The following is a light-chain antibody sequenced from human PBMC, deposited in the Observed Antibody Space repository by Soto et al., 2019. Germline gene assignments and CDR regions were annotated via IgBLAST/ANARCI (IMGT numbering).Light chain of an antibody. CDR2: DVS. CDR1: SSDVGGYNY. Sequence: QSALTQPASVSGSPGQSIAISCTGTSSDVGGYNYVSWYQQHPGKAPKLMIYDVSSRPSGVSDRFSGSKSGNTASLTISGLQAEDESDYYCSSYTSSSTLVLGGGTKVTVL. CDR3: SSYTSSSTLV. J-gene: IGLJ2*01. V-gene: IGLV2-14*01.